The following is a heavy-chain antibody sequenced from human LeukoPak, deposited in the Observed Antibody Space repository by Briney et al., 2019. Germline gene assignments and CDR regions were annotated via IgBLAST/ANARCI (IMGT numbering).Heavy chain of an antibody. Sequence: PSETLSLTCGVSGYSISSGYYWGWIRQPPGKGLEWIGSISHSGYTYYKPSLKSRVSISVDTSKNQFSLELSSVTAADTAVYYCAGRAEVRAYYFDYWGQGTLVTVSS. J-gene: IGHJ4*02. CDR2: ISHSGYT. D-gene: IGHD1-14*01. CDR1: GYSISSGYY. CDR3: AGRAEVRAYYFDY. V-gene: IGHV4-38-2*01.